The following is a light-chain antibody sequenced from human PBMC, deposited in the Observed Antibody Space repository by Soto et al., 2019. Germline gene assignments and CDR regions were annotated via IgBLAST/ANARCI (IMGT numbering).Light chain of an antibody. J-gene: IGKJ5*01. CDR2: GAS. CDR3: QQYYNWPRT. V-gene: IGKV3-15*01. Sequence: EVVMTQSPATVSVSTDERATLSCRASENIYTNLAWYQQKPGQAPRLLFYGASTRATGLPARFSGTGSGTEFTLTINSLQAEDSAVYYCQQYYNWPRTFGQGTRLAIK. CDR1: ENIYTN.